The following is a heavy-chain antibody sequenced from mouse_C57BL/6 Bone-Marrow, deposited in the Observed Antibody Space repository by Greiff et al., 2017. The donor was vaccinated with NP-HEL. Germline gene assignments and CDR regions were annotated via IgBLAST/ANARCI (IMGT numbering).Heavy chain of an antibody. Sequence: EVKLKESGGDLVKPGGSLKLSCAASGFTFSSYGMSWVRQTPDKRLEWVATISSGGSYTYYPDSVKGRFTISRDNAKNTLYLQMSSLTSEDTAMYYCARHNYGSSWFAYWGQGTLVTVSA. CDR3: ARHNYGSSWFAY. J-gene: IGHJ3*01. V-gene: IGHV5-6*01. CDR2: ISSGGSYT. D-gene: IGHD1-1*01. CDR1: GFTFSSYG.